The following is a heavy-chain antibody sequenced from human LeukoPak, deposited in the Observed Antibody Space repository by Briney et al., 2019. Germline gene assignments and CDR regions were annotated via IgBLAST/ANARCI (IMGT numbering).Heavy chain of an antibody. CDR3: ARDRASAGGFDY. Sequence: PSETLSLTCSVSGGSISPYYWSWIRQPPGKGLEWIGYIYYSGTTNYNPSLQSRVTISVDTSKNQFSLKLSSVTAADTALYYCARDRASAGGFDYWGQGTLVTVSS. J-gene: IGHJ4*02. V-gene: IGHV4-59*01. CDR1: GGSISPYY. D-gene: IGHD2-15*01. CDR2: IYYSGTT.